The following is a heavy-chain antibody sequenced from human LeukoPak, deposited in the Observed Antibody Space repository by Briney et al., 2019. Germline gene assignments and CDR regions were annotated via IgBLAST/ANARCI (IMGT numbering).Heavy chain of an antibody. CDR2: INYSGSS. V-gene: IGHV4-59*12. Sequence: SETLFLTCTVSGGSISFYYWSWIRQPPGKGLEWIGYINYSGSSNYNPSLKSRATISVDTSKNQLSLKLSSVTAADTAVYYCARAGSAYDFNYFDYWGQGTLVTVSS. J-gene: IGHJ4*02. CDR1: GGSISFYY. CDR3: ARAGSAYDFNYFDY. D-gene: IGHD5-12*01.